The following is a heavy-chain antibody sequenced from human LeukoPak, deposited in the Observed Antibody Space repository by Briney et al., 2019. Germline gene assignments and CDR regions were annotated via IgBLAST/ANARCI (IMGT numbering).Heavy chain of an antibody. J-gene: IGHJ4*02. V-gene: IGHV3-21*01. D-gene: IGHD2-2*01. Sequence: GGSLRLSCADSGVTFSTHSMCWGRQAPGKGREWGSSISASSNFIHYAESVRGRFTISRDNAKNSLYLQMNSLGAQDTAVYYCARPATGYCSSAGCHWDSWGQGTLVTVSS. CDR3: ARPATGYCSSAGCHWDS. CDR2: ISASSNFI. CDR1: GVTFSTHS.